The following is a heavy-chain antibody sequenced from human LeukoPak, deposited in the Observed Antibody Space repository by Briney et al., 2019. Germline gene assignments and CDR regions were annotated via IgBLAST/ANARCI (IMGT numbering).Heavy chain of an antibody. CDR1: GFTFSSYA. V-gene: IGHV3-23*01. J-gene: IGHJ4*02. CDR3: ATVTTHY. D-gene: IGHD4-17*01. Sequence: PGGSLRLSRAASGFTFSSYAMSWVRQAPGKGLEWVSAISGSGGSTYYADSVKGRFTMSRDNSKNTLYLQMSSLRTEDTAVYYCATVTTHYWGQGTLVTVSS. CDR2: ISGSGGST.